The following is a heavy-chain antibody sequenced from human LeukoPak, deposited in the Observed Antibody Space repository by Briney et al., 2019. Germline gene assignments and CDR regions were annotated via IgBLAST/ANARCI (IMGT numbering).Heavy chain of an antibody. V-gene: IGHV4-39*01. CDR1: GGSISSGGYY. CDR3: VRQYSSGWPWFDP. D-gene: IGHD6-19*01. Sequence: PSETLSLTCTVSGGSISSGGYYWGWIRQPPGKGLEWIGSIYYSGSTDYNPSLKSRVTIFADTSKNQFSLKLSSVTAADAAVYYCVRQYSSGWPWFDPWGQGTLVTVSS. J-gene: IGHJ5*02. CDR2: IYYSGST.